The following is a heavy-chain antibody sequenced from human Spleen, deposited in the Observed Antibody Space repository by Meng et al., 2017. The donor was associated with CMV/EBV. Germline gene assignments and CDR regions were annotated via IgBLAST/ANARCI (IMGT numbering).Heavy chain of an antibody. CDR1: GGSISSGRYY. CDR3: ARHGGYYYYGMDV. V-gene: IGHV4-39*01. D-gene: IGHD3-16*01. J-gene: IGHJ6*02. CDR2: IYYTGST. Sequence: SETLSLTCTVSGGSISSGRYYWGWIRQPPGKGLDWIATIYYTGSTYYKPSLKSRVTISVDTSKNQFSLKLSSVTAADTAVYYCARHGGYYYYGMDVWGQGTTVTVSS.